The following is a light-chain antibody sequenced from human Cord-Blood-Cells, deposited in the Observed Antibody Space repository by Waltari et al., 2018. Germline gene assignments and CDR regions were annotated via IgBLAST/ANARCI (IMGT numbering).Light chain of an antibody. CDR2: DVS. V-gene: IGLV2-14*01. CDR1: SSDVGGYNY. CDR3: SSYTSSSTWV. J-gene: IGLJ3*02. Sequence: QSALTQPASVSGSPGQPITISCTGPSSDVGGYNYVPWYQQHPGKPPKLMLYDVSKRPSGVSNRFSGSKSGNTASLPISGLQAEDEADYYCSSYTSSSTWVFGGGTKLTVL.